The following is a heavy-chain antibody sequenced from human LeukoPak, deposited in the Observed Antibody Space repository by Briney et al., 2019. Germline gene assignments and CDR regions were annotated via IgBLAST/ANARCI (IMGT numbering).Heavy chain of an antibody. D-gene: IGHD5-12*01. J-gene: IGHJ6*02. CDR3: ARDWRYSGYDYPPGCMDI. V-gene: IGHV1-69*04. Sequence: GASVKVSCKPSGGTFSTYAMSWVRQAPGQGLEWTGRIIPVLDTTDYAQKFQGRVTITADKSTRTFYMELSSLRSDDTAVYYCARDWRYSGYDYPPGCMDIWGQGTTVTVSS. CDR1: GGTFSTYA. CDR2: IIPVLDTT.